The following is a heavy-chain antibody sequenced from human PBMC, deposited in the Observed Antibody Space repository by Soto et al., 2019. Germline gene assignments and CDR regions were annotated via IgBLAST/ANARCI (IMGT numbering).Heavy chain of an antibody. J-gene: IGHJ6*02. D-gene: IGHD4-17*01. CDR3: ASGRPGEGTTVIQYYYYYGMDV. Sequence: GGSLRLSCAASGFTFSSYWMHGVRQAPGKGLVWVSRINSDGSSTSYADSVKGRFTISRDNAKNTLYLQMNSLRAEDTAVYYSASGRPGEGTTVIQYYYYYGMDVWGQGTTVTVSS. CDR1: GFTFSSYW. V-gene: IGHV3-74*01. CDR2: INSDGSST.